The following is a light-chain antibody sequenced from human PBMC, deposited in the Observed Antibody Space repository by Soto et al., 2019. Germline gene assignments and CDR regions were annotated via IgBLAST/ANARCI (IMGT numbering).Light chain of an antibody. J-gene: IGKJ5*01. Sequence: EFVLTQSPGTLSLSPGERATLSCRASQSLTNSFIAWYQQRPGQAPRLLIYDTSSRASGIPDRFSGSGSRTDFTLTISRLETEDFAVFYCQQYGTSEIIFGQGTRLEIK. CDR3: QQYGTSEII. V-gene: IGKV3-20*01. CDR1: QSLTNSF. CDR2: DTS.